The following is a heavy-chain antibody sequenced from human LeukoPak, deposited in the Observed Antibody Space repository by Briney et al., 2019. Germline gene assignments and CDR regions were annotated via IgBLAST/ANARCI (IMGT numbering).Heavy chain of an antibody. CDR1: GFTFSDYY. V-gene: IGHV3-11*01. CDR3: AREGGYDPSPIYYYYYYYMDV. J-gene: IGHJ6*03. D-gene: IGHD5-12*01. CDR2: ISSSGSTI. Sequence: GGSLRLSCAASGFTFSDYYMSWIRQAPGKGLEWVSYISSSGSTIYYADSVKGRFTISRDNAKNSLYLQMNSLRAEDTAVYYCAREGGYDPSPIYYYYYYYMDVWGKGTTVTISS.